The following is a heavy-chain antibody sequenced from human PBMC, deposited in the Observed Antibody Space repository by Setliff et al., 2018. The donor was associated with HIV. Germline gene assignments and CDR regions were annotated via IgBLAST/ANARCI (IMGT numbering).Heavy chain of an antibody. V-gene: IGHV3-7*03. CDR2: INGDGSEK. Sequence: LRLSCAASGFTFSSSWMSWVRQAPGKGLEWVANINGDGSEKYYMDSVKGRFTISRDNAENSLFLQMNSLRAEDTAIYYCALLWPFDYWGQGALVTVSS. D-gene: IGHD3-10*01. J-gene: IGHJ4*02. CDR3: ALLWPFDY. CDR1: GFTFSSSW.